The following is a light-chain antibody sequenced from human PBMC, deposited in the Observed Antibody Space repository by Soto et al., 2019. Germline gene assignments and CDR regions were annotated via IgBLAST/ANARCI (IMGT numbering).Light chain of an antibody. CDR2: QDS. CDR1: KLGDKY. CDR3: QAWDSSTYV. J-gene: IGLJ1*01. V-gene: IGLV3-1*01. Sequence: SSELTQPPSVSVSPGQTASITCSGDKLGDKYACWYQQKPGQSPVLVIYQDSKRPSGIPERFSGSNSRNTATLTISGTQAMDEADYYCQAWDSSTYVFGTGTKVTVL.